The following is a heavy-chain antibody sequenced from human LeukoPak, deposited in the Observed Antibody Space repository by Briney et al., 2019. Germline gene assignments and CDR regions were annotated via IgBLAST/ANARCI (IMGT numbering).Heavy chain of an antibody. CDR3: AKDKGNYGYDY. CDR2: IYYSGTT. V-gene: IGHV4-39*07. CDR1: GGSISSSSYY. D-gene: IGHD5-24*01. Sequence: SETLSLTCTVSGGSISSSSYYWGWIRQPPGKGLEWIGNIYYSGTTYYNPSLKSRVTISVDTSKNQFSLKLSSVTAADTPVYFCAKDKGNYGYDYWGQGTLVTVSS. J-gene: IGHJ4*02.